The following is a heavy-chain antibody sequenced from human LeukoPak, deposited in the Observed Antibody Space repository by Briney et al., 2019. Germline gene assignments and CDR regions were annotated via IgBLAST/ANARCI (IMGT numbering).Heavy chain of an antibody. CDR2: IIPIFGTG. CDR3: ARANRHYHYYYGSGSYYTPDI. CDR1: GGTFRNYG. D-gene: IGHD3-10*01. V-gene: IGHV1-69*13. Sequence: GASVKVSCKTSGGTFRNYGFTWMRQAPGQGLEWMGGIIPIFGTGKYAQKFQGRVTVIADEFTSTAYMELSSLRSEDTAVYYCARANRHYHYYYGSGSYYTPDIWGQGTMVTVSS. J-gene: IGHJ3*02.